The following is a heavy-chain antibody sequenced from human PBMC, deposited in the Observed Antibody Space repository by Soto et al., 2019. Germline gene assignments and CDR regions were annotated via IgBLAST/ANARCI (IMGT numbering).Heavy chain of an antibody. Sequence: EVVLVESGGGLVPPGGSLTLSCAATGFNFISYEMNWVRQPPGKGLEWVSSISKSGDTIYYADSVRGRFTVSRDNAKNSMFLQMNSLRPEDTAFYFCARNGYKDTWGQGTLVTVSS. CDR2: ISKSGDTI. V-gene: IGHV3-48*03. D-gene: IGHD3-10*01. J-gene: IGHJ1*01. CDR1: GFNFISYE. CDR3: ARNGYKDT.